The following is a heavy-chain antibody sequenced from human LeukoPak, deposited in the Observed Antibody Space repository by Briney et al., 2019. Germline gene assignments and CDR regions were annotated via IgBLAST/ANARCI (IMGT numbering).Heavy chain of an antibody. CDR2: ISVYNGNT. V-gene: IGHV1-18*01. D-gene: IGHD6-19*01. Sequence: ASVKVFCKASGYTFINYGISWVRQAPGQGLEWMGWISVYNGNTNYAQKLQGRVTMTTDTSTSTAYMELRSLRSDDTAVYYCARVSLAVAGTRAFDYWGQGTLVTVSS. CDR3: ARVSLAVAGTRAFDY. J-gene: IGHJ4*02. CDR1: GYTFINYG.